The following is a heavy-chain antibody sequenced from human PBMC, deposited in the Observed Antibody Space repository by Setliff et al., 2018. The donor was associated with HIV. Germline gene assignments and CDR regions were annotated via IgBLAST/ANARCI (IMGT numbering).Heavy chain of an antibody. J-gene: IGHJ4*02. CDR3: EVAGQ. D-gene: IGHD6-19*01. Sequence: SETLSLTCTVSGGSITSSNSYWGWIRQSPGKGLEWIGSIYYNGHTSYNPSLQSRVTISVDRSQNQFSLRLRSVTATDTAVYYCEVAGQWGQGTLVTVSS. CDR2: IYYNGHT. CDR1: GGSITSSNSY. V-gene: IGHV4-39*01.